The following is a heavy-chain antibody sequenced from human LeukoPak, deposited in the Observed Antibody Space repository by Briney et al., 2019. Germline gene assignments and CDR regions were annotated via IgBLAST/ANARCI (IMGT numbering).Heavy chain of an antibody. CDR1: GFTLSTYW. J-gene: IGHJ4*02. D-gene: IGHD3-10*01. CDR3: ARGTLLWFGELFTEDYFDY. CDR2: ISSSSSYI. V-gene: IGHV3-21*01. Sequence: GGSLRLSCAASGFTLSTYWMTWVRQAPGKGLEWVSSISSSSSYIYYADSVKGRFTISRDNAKNSLYLQMNSLRAEDTAVYYCARGTLLWFGELFTEDYFDYWGQGTLVTVSS.